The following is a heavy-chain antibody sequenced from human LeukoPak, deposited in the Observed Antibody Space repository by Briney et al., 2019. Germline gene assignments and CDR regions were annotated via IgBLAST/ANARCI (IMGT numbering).Heavy chain of an antibody. V-gene: IGHV4-59*02. Sequence: SETLSLTCTVSGGSVSGYYWSWIRQPPGKGLEWIGYTYSSGSTSYSSSLKSRVTISLDTSKNQFSLKLTSVTVADTAVYHCARGANRGDSGLDVFDIWGQGTMVTVSS. CDR3: ARGANRGDSGLDVFDI. CDR2: TYSSGST. CDR1: GGSVSGYY. J-gene: IGHJ3*02. D-gene: IGHD4-17*01.